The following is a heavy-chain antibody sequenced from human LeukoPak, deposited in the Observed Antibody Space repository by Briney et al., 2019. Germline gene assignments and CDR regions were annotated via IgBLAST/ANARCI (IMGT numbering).Heavy chain of an antibody. Sequence: PGGSLRLSCAASGFTFDSYWMSWVRQAPGKGLEWVSSISGSGSNTYYADSVKGRFTSSRDNSKNTLYMQVNSLRAEDTAIYYCAKGGSIGTIYYFDYWGQGALVTVSS. CDR3: AKGGSIGTIYYFDY. CDR2: ISGSGSNT. V-gene: IGHV3-23*01. CDR1: GFTFDSYW. J-gene: IGHJ4*02. D-gene: IGHD5-24*01.